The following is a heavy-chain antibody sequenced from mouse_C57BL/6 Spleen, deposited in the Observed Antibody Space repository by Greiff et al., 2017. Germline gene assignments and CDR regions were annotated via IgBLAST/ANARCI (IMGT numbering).Heavy chain of an antibody. Sequence: EVMLVESGGDLVKPGGSLKLSCAASGFTFSSYGMSWVRQTPDKRLEWVATISSGGSYTYYPDSVKGRFTISRDNAKNTLYLQMSSLKSEDTAMYYCARVDGYYFDYWGQGTTLTVSS. D-gene: IGHD2-3*01. CDR1: GFTFSSYG. V-gene: IGHV5-6*01. J-gene: IGHJ2*01. CDR3: ARVDGYYFDY. CDR2: ISSGGSYT.